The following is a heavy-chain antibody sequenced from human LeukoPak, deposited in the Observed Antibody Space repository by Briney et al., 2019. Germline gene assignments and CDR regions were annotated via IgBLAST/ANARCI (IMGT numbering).Heavy chain of an antibody. D-gene: IGHD4-11*01. CDR1: GYTFTSYG. Sequence: ASVKVSCKASGYTFTSYGISWVRQAPGQGLEWMGWISAYNGNTNYAQKLQGRVTMTTDTSTTTAYMELSSLTSEDTAVYYCARSRGISDYSWYGIDPWGQGTLVTVSS. J-gene: IGHJ5*02. CDR3: ARSRGISDYSWYGIDP. CDR2: ISAYNGNT. V-gene: IGHV1-18*01.